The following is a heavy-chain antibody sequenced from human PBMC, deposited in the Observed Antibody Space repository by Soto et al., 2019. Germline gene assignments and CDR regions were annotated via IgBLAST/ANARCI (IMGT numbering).Heavy chain of an antibody. CDR2: IYSGGNT. D-gene: IGHD3-3*01. V-gene: IGHV3-66*01. CDR3: AGNNWNYFVY. Sequence: EVQLVESGGGLVQPGGSLRVSCAASGFTVSSHNMSWVRQAPGKGLEWVSVIYSGGNTYYADSVKGRFTISRDNSKNTLSLKMNSLRAEDTAVYYCAGNNWNYFVYWGQGTLVTVSS. CDR1: GFTVSSHN. J-gene: IGHJ4*02.